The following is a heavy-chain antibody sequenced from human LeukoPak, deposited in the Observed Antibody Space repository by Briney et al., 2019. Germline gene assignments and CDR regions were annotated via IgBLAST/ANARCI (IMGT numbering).Heavy chain of an antibody. CDR2: ISYNGGST. J-gene: IGHJ6*04. CDR1: GFTFTNYA. CDR3: ARRFAAQLAFVDV. V-gene: IGHV3-64*01. D-gene: IGHD3-3*02. Sequence: PGGSLRLSCAASGFTFTNYAMHWVRQAPGKGLEYVSAISYNGGSTYYANSVKGRFTISGDNSKNTLYLQMGSLRAEDMAVYYCARRFAAQLAFVDVWGKGTTVTISS.